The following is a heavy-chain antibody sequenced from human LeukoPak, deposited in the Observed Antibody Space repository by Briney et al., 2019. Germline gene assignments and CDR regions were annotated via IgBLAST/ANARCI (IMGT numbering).Heavy chain of an antibody. CDR1: GYTFTDYW. V-gene: IGHV5-51*01. J-gene: IGHJ5*01. CDR2: IYCDGSKT. Sequence: GESLKISCQASGYTFTDYWVGWVRQMPGKGLEWMGIIYCDGSKTTYSPSFQSQVTISVDKSTSTAYLQWSSLKASDTAIYFCARRAELGMRYFDFWGQGVLLVVSS. D-gene: IGHD7-27*01. CDR3: ARRAELGMRYFDF.